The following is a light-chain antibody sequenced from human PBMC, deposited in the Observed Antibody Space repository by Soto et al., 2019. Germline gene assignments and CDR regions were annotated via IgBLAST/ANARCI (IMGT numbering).Light chain of an antibody. J-gene: IGKJ3*01. V-gene: IGKV1-39*01. CDR2: AAS. CDR1: QTISSY. CDR3: QQSYST. Sequence: DIQMTQSPSSLSASVGDRVNITCRASQTISSYLNWYQQKPGKAPRLLIYAASSLQSGVPSRFSGSGSGTDFTLTISSLQPEDFATYYCQQSYSTFGPGTKVDIK.